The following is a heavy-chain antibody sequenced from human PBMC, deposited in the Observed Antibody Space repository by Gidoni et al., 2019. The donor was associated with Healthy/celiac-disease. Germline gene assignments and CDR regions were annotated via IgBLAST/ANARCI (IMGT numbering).Heavy chain of an antibody. D-gene: IGHD3-9*01. CDR2: INHSGST. CDR3: ARGIWDLAYDILTGYYTGRRLARYYMDV. Sequence: QVQLQQWGAGLLKPSETLSLTCAVYGGSFSGYYWSWIRQPPGKGLEWIGEINHSGSTNYNPSLKSRVTISVDTSKNQFSLKLSSVTAADTAVYYCARGIWDLAYDILTGYYTGRRLARYYMDVWGKGTTVTVSS. V-gene: IGHV4-34*01. CDR1: GGSFSGYY. J-gene: IGHJ6*03.